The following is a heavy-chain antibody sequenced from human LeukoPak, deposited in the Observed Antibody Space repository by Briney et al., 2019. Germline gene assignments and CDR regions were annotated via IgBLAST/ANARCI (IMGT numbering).Heavy chain of an antibody. J-gene: IGHJ4*02. CDR3: ASNDRRYCSSTSCYGPGY. CDR1: GFTFSDYY. D-gene: IGHD2-2*01. Sequence: KAGGSLRLSCAASGFTFSDYYMSWIHQAPGKGLEWVSYISSSSSYTNYADSVKGRFTISRDNAKNSLYLQMNSLRAEDTAVYYCASNDRRYCSSTSCYGPGYWGQGTLVTVSS. V-gene: IGHV3-11*03. CDR2: ISSSSSYT.